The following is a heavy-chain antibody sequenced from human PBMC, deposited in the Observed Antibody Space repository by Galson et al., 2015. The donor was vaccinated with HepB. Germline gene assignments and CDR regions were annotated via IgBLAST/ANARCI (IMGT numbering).Heavy chain of an antibody. Sequence: SLRLSCAASGFTFSIYSTNWVRQAPGKGLEWVSSISDSSRYIYYADSVKGRFTISRDNAKNSLYLQMNSLTAEDTAVYYCVLFPQEYCHWGQGTLVTVSS. CDR1: GFTFSIYS. D-gene: IGHD2/OR15-2a*01. CDR3: VLFPQEYCH. J-gene: IGHJ4*02. CDR2: ISDSSRYI. V-gene: IGHV3-21*01.